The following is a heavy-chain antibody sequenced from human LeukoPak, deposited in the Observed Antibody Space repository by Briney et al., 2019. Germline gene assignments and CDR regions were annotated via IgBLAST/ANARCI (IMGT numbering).Heavy chain of an antibody. J-gene: IGHJ4*02. V-gene: IGHV3-23*01. CDR3: AKLYGYNSYDYFDC. Sequence: PGGSLRLSCAAPGFTFSSYAMTWVRQAPGKGLGWASSISGSGVTTYYADSVKGRFTISRDNSKNTLYLQMSSLRAEDTAVYYCAKLYGYNSYDYFDCWGQGTLVTVSS. CDR2: ISGSGVTT. D-gene: IGHD5-24*01. CDR1: GFTFSSYA.